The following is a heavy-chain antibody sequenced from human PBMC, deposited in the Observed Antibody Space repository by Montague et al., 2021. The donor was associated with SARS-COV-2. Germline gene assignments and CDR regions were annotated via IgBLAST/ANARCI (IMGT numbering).Heavy chain of an antibody. CDR2: INHSGST. CDR3: ASLTPGYCSGTGCYSDWFDP. V-gene: IGHV4-34*01. J-gene: IGHJ5*02. CDR1: GGSFSGYY. D-gene: IGHD2-2*02. Sequence: SETLSLTCAVYGGSFSGYYWSWIRQPPGKGLQWIGEINHSGSTNYNPSLKSRVTISVDTSKNQFSLKLSSVTAADTAVYYCASLTPGYCSGTGCYSDWFDPWGQGTLVTVSS.